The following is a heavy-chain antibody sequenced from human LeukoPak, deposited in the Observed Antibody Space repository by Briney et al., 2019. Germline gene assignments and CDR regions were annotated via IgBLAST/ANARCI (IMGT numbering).Heavy chain of an antibody. D-gene: IGHD2-21*02. CDR2: IYYSGST. V-gene: IGHV4-31*03. CDR3: ARAPPDRGGDCYWGFDY. Sequence: SETLSLTCTVSGGSISSGGYYWSWIRQHPGKGLEWIGYIYYSGSTYYNPSLKSRVTISVDTSKNQFSLKLSSVTAADTAVYYCARAPPDRGGDCYWGFDYWGQGTLVTVSS. J-gene: IGHJ4*02. CDR1: GGSISSGGYY.